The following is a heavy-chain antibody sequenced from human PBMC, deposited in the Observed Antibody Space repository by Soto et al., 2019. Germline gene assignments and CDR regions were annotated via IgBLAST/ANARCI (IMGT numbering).Heavy chain of an antibody. CDR2: ISAYNGNT. Sequence: GASVKVSCKASGYTFTSYGISWVRQAPGQGLEWMGWISAYNGNTNYAQKLQGRVTMTTDTSTSTAYMELRSLRSDDTAVYYCARGQTARFLEWLSDNWFDPWGQGTLVTVSS. J-gene: IGHJ5*02. D-gene: IGHD3-3*01. CDR1: GYTFTSYG. CDR3: ARGQTARFLEWLSDNWFDP. V-gene: IGHV1-18*01.